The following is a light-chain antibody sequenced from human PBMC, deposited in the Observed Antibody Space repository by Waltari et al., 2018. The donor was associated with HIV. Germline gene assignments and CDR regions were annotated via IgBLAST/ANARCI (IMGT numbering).Light chain of an antibody. CDR1: QSVSYE. CDR2: KTS. J-gene: IGKJ2*03. V-gene: IGKV1-5*03. CDR3: QQVNAYPYS. Sequence: DIRMTQSPSTLSGSVGDRVTITCRASQSVSYELAWYQQKPGNPPKVLISKTSDVEHGVPSRFSGSGWGTEFTLTISGLQPDDFATYFCQQVNAYPYSFGQGT.